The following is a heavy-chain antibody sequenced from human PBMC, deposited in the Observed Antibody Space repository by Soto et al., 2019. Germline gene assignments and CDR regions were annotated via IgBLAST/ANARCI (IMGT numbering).Heavy chain of an antibody. CDR3: ARELHGGSYGMDV. V-gene: IGHV3-13*01. CDR1: GFTFSNYD. J-gene: IGHJ6*02. Sequence: PGGSLRLSCAASGFTFSNYDMHWVRQVTGKGLEWVSGITTAGGTYYAGSVKGRFTISREKAKNSLYLQMNSLSAGDTAVYYCARELHGGSYGMDVWGQGTTVTVSS. CDR2: ITTAGGT.